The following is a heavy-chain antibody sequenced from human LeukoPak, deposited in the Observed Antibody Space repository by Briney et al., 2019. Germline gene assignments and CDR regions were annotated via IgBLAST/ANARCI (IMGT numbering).Heavy chain of an antibody. Sequence: SVKVSCKASGYSFTSYGISWVRQAPGQGLEWMGGIIPIFGTANYAQKFQGRVTITADESTSTAYMELSSLRSEDTAVYYCATRGTGTTFLPMDVWGKGTTVTVSS. V-gene: IGHV1-69*13. CDR3: ATRGTGTTFLPMDV. J-gene: IGHJ6*03. CDR1: GYSFTSYG. D-gene: IGHD1-1*01. CDR2: IIPIFGTA.